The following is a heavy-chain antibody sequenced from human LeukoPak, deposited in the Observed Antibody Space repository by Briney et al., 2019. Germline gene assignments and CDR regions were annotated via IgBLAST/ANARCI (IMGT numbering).Heavy chain of an antibody. CDR3: ARDRGYFYYFDY. CDR2: IYYSGST. Sequence: SDTLSLTCTVSGGSISSSSYYWGWLRQPPGKGLEWFGSIYYSGSTYYNPSLKSRVTISVDTSKNQFSLKLSSVTAADTAVYYCARDRGYFYYFDYWGQGTLVTVSS. D-gene: IGHD2/OR15-2a*01. V-gene: IGHV4-39*07. J-gene: IGHJ4*02. CDR1: GGSISSSSYY.